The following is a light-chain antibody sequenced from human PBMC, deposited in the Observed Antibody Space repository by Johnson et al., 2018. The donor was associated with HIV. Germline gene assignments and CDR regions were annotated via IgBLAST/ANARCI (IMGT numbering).Light chain of an antibody. Sequence: QSALTQPPSVSAAPGQKVTISCSGSSSNIGNNYVSWYQQVPGTAPKLLIYDNNKRPSGIPDRFSGSKSGTSATLGITGLQTGDEADYYCGTCDSHLGVVFGTGTKVTVL. V-gene: IGLV1-51*01. J-gene: IGLJ1*01. CDR2: DNN. CDR1: SSNIGNNY. CDR3: GTCDSHLGVV.